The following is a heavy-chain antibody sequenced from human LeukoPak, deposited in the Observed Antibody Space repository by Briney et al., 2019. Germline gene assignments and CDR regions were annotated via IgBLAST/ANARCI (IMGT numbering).Heavy chain of an antibody. CDR2: ITGSGGST. J-gene: IGHJ3*02. Sequence: GGSLRLSCAASGFTFSNYGMSWVRQAPGKGLEWVSGITGSGGSTNYADSVKGRFTISRDNSKNTLYLQMSSLRAEDTAVYYCTGGGWSTDAFDIWGQGTMVTVSS. CDR3: TGGGWSTDAFDI. CDR1: GFTFSNYG. D-gene: IGHD6-19*01. V-gene: IGHV3-23*01.